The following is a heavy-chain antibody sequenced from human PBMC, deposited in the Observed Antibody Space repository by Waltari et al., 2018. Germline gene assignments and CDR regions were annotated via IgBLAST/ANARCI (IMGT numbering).Heavy chain of an antibody. CDR1: GFPFSTYA. CDR2: ISSDGSDK. Sequence: QVQLVESGGGVVQRGGSLRLSCSGSGFPFSTYAIHWVRQAPGRGLEWMTCISSDGSDKFYADSVRGRFSISRDNSKNSVFLEADSLRPEDTAIYYCARTQYSFDFDCWGQGTLVTVSP. V-gene: IGHV3-30*16. J-gene: IGHJ4*02. CDR3: ARTQYSFDFDC. D-gene: IGHD4-4*01.